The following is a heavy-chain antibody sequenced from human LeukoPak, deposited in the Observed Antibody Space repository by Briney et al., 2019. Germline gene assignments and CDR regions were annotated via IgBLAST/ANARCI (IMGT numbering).Heavy chain of an antibody. CDR1: GGSISSSSYY. Sequence: SETLSLTCTVSGGSISSSSYYWGWIRQPPGKGLEWIGSIYYSGSTYYNTSLKSRVTMSVDTSKNQLSLKLSSVTATDTAVYYCARGIGVTLLLDWFDPWGQGTLVTVSS. CDR2: IYYSGST. CDR3: ARGIGVTLLLDWFDP. J-gene: IGHJ5*02. D-gene: IGHD2/OR15-2a*01. V-gene: IGHV4-39*07.